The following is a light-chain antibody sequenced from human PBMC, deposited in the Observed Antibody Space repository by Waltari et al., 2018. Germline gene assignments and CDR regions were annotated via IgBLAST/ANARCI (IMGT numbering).Light chain of an antibody. J-gene: IGKJ4*01. Sequence: DVVLTQSPLFLAVTPGQSVSISCQSSQRLPYSVGNTFFTWFHQRPGQSPRRLIYDITSRASGVPARFSGSGSGTNFTLNIAGVEADDAGVYFCVQGTHWVTFGGGT. CDR1: QRLPYSVGNTF. CDR2: DIT. CDR3: VQGTHWVT. V-gene: IGKV2-30*01.